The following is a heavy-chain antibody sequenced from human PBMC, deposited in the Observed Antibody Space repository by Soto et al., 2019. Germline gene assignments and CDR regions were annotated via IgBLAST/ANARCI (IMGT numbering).Heavy chain of an antibody. D-gene: IGHD2-15*01. V-gene: IGHV4-31*03. CDR1: GGSISSGGYY. CDR3: ARGPNCSGGSCHYAFDI. J-gene: IGHJ3*02. CDR2: IYYSGST. Sequence: SATLSLTCTVSGGSISSGGYYWSWIRQHPGKGLEWIGYIYYSGSTYYNPSLKSRVTISVDTSKNQFSLKLSSVTAADTAVYYCARGPNCSGGSCHYAFDIWGQGTMVTVSS.